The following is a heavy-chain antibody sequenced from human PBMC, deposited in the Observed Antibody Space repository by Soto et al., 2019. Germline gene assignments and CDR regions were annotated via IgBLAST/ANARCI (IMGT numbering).Heavy chain of an antibody. V-gene: IGHV4-61*01. Sequence: LTCTVSGGSVSSGRYYWSWIRQPPGKGLEWIGYIYYSGSTNYNPSLKSRVTISVDTSKNQFSLKLSSVTAADTAVYYCARRYGRNFDYWGQGTLVTVSS. CDR1: GGSVSSGRYY. J-gene: IGHJ4*02. CDR2: IYYSGST. D-gene: IGHD1-20*01. CDR3: ARRYGRNFDY.